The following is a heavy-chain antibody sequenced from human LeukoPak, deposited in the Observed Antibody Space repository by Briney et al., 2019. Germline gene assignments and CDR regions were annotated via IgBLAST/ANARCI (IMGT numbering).Heavy chain of an antibody. CDR1: GFTFGDYA. D-gene: IGHD2-21*02. CDR2: IRSKAYGGTT. V-gene: IGHV3-49*03. Sequence: TGGSLRLSCTTSGFTFGDYAMSWFRQAPGKRLEWVGFIRSKAYGGTTEYAASVKGRFTISRDDSKSIAYLQMNSLKTEDTAVYYCTGASGQKRWRDIVVVTANDYWGQGTLVTVSS. J-gene: IGHJ4*02. CDR3: TGASGQKRWRDIVVVTANDY.